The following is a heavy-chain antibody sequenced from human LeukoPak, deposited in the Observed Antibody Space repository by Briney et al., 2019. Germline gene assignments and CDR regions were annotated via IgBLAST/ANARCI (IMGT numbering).Heavy chain of an antibody. CDR2: IYHSGST. J-gene: IGHJ5*02. D-gene: IGHD3-3*01. CDR1: GYSISSGYY. CDR3: ARDFPWYYDFWSGYQNWFDP. V-gene: IGHV4-38-2*02. Sequence: SETLSLTCTVSGYSISSGYYWGWIRQPPGKGLEWIGSIYHSGSTYYNPSLKSRVTISVDTFKNQFSLKLSSVTAADTAVYYCARDFPWYYDFWSGYQNWFDPWGQGTLVTVSS.